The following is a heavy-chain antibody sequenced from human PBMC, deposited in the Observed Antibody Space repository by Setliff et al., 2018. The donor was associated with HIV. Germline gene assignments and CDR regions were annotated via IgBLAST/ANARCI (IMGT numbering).Heavy chain of an antibody. CDR1: GYIFTTFG. CDR2: ISGSNGNT. CDR3: ARAGATRTTHFDY. D-gene: IGHD1-7*01. V-gene: IGHV1-18*01. Sequence: ASVKVSCKASGYIFTTFGITWVRQAPGQGLEWMGWISGSNGNTNYAQEVQGRVTVTTDTSTSTAYMELRTLRSDDTAIYYCARAGATRTTHFDYWGQGTLVTVS. J-gene: IGHJ4*02.